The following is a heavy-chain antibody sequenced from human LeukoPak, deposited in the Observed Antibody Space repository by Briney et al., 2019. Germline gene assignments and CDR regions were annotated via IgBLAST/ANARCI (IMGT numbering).Heavy chain of an antibody. Sequence: GGSLRLSCAASGFTFSSSWMSWVRQAPGKGLEWVANIKEDGSDIHYADSVEGRFTISRDNAKNSLHLQMNSLRVEDTAVYYCARGPRNSPYNLFDPWGQGTLVTVSS. CDR2: IKEDGSDI. V-gene: IGHV3-7*01. CDR3: ARGPRNSPYNLFDP. J-gene: IGHJ5*02. D-gene: IGHD4-23*01. CDR1: GFTFSSSW.